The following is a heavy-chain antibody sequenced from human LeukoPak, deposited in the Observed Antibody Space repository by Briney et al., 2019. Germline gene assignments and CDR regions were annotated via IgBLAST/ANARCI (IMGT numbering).Heavy chain of an antibody. J-gene: IGHJ5*02. D-gene: IGHD3-22*01. CDR3: ARDYYDSSNWFDP. Sequence: ASVKVSCKASGGTFSSYAISWVRQAPGRGLEWMGRIIPIFGTANYAQKFQGRVTITADKSTSTAYMELSSLRSEDTAVYYCARDYYDSSNWFDPWGQGTLVTVSS. CDR1: GGTFSSYA. CDR2: IIPIFGTA. V-gene: IGHV1-69*06.